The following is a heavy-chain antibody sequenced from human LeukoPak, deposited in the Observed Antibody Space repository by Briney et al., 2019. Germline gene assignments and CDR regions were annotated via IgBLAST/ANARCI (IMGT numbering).Heavy chain of an antibody. CDR3: ARDLVGAAAEAAY. J-gene: IGHJ4*02. Sequence: ASVKVSCKASGYTFTSYYIHWVRQASGQGLEWMGLINPSGGSTSYAQKFQGRVTMTRDMSTSTVYMELSSLRSEDTAVYYCARDLVGAAAEAAYWGQGTLVTVSS. CDR1: GYTFTSYY. D-gene: IGHD1-26*01. CDR2: INPSGGST. V-gene: IGHV1-46*01.